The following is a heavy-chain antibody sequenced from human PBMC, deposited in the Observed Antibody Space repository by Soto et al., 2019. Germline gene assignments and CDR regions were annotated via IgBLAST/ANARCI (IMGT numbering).Heavy chain of an antibody. CDR2: MYYGGST. CDR3: ARAPGGSNWIYWYFDL. V-gene: IGHV3-53*01. CDR1: GFSVSNTH. D-gene: IGHD1-26*01. J-gene: IGHJ2*01. Sequence: GGSLRLSCAVSGFSVSNTHMAWVRHAPGKGLEWVSLMYYGGSTYFTDSVEGRFTISRDNSKNTVYLQMHSLRAEDTAQYYCARAPGGSNWIYWYFDLWGRGTLVTVSS.